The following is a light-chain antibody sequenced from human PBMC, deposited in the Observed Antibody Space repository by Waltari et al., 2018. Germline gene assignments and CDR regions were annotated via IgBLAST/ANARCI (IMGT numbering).Light chain of an antibody. CDR1: SNGVGVYNF. Sequence: QSALTQPASVSGSPGQSFTIFCAGTSNGVGVYNFVSWYQEHPGQAPRVIIYDVSDRPSGVSDRFSGSKSGNTASLTISGLQAEDEADYYCSSQSSNDVVLFGGGTKLTVL. CDR3: SSQSSNDVVL. J-gene: IGLJ2*01. CDR2: DVS. V-gene: IGLV2-14*01.